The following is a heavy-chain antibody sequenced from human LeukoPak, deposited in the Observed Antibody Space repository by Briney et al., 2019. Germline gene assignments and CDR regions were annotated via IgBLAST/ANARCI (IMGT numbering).Heavy chain of an antibody. CDR1: GYSFTSYW. J-gene: IGHJ6*03. V-gene: IGHV5-51*01. D-gene: IGHD1-1*01. CDR2: IYPGDSDT. Sequence: RESLKISCKGSGYSFTSYWIGWVRQMPGKGLEWMGIIYPGDSDTRYSPSFQGQVTISADKSISTAYLQWSSLKASDTAMYYCARQAGTTYYYYYYMDVWGKGTTVTVSS. CDR3: ARQAGTTYYYYYYMDV.